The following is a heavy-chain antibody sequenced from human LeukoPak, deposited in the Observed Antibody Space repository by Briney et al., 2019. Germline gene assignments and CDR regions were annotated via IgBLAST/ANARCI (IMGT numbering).Heavy chain of an antibody. CDR2: IYHSGGT. Sequence: SQTLSLTCTVSVGSIRSGDYYWSWIRRHPEKGLEWIGYIYHSGGTYENPSLRSRITMSVDTPKNQFSLKLSSVTAADTAVYYCARIVVGHTFDIWGQGTMVTVSS. J-gene: IGHJ3*02. CDR1: VGSIRSGDYY. CDR3: ARIVVGHTFDI. V-gene: IGHV4-31*03. D-gene: IGHD2-21*01.